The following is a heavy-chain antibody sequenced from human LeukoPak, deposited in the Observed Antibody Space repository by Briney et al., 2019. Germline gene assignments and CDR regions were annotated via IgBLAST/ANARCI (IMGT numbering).Heavy chain of an antibody. Sequence: ASVKVSCKASGGTFSSYAISWVRQAPGQGLEWMGGIIPIFGTANYAQKFQGRVTITADKSTSTAYMELSSLRSEDTAVYYCARVTCSGGSCYELGAFDIWGQGTMVTASS. CDR2: IIPIFGTA. CDR1: GGTFSSYA. V-gene: IGHV1-69*06. CDR3: ARVTCSGGSCYELGAFDI. D-gene: IGHD2-15*01. J-gene: IGHJ3*02.